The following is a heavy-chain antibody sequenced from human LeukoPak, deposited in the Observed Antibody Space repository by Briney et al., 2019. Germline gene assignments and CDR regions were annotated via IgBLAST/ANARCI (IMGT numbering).Heavy chain of an antibody. J-gene: IGHJ4*02. CDR1: GFSFNNFG. Sequence: GGSLRLSCAASGFSFNNFGMYWVRQAPGKGLEWVAVVWYDGSNKYYADSVKGRFTISRDNSKNTLYLQMNSLRAEDTAVYYCARDPYSSYDFWSGYYEAPDYWGQGTLVTVSS. CDR2: VWYDGSNK. CDR3: ARDPYSSYDFWSGYYEAPDY. D-gene: IGHD3-3*01. V-gene: IGHV3-33*01.